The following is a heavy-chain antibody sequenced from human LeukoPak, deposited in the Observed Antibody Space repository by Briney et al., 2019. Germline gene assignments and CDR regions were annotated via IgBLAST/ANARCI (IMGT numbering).Heavy chain of an antibody. CDR2: ISWNGGSI. CDR3: VKDILDGAAAGLFDY. D-gene: IGHD6-13*01. CDR1: GFTFDDYA. J-gene: IGHJ4*02. V-gene: IGHV3-9*01. Sequence: GGSLRLSCAASGFTFDDYAMHWVRQAPGKGLEWVSGISWNGGSIGYADSVKGRLTISRDNAKNSLYLQMNSLSNEDTALYYCVKDILDGAAAGLFDYWGQGSLVTVSS.